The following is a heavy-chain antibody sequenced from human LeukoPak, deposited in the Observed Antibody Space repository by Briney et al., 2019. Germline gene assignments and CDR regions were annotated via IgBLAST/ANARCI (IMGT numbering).Heavy chain of an antibody. V-gene: IGHV4-59*08. CDR3: ARALSKWELPDY. CDR2: IYYSGST. Sequence: SETLSLTCTVSGGSISSYFWSWIRQPAGKGLEWIGYIYYSGSTNYNPSLKSRVTISVDTSKNQFSLKLSSVTAADTAVYYCARALSKWELPDYWGQGTLVTVSS. D-gene: IGHD1-26*01. CDR1: GGSISSYF. J-gene: IGHJ4*02.